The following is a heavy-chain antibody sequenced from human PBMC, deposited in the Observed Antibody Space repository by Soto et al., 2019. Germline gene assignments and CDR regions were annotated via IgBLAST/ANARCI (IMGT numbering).Heavy chain of an antibody. CDR1: GFTFSSYE. D-gene: IGHD3-22*01. Sequence: EVQLVESGGGLVQPGGSLRLSCAASGFTFSSYEMNWVRQAPGKGLEWVSYISSSGSTIYYADSVKGRFTISRDNAKNSLELQMNRLGAEDTAVYYCARVRDSSGYYCLDYWGQGTLVTVSS. CDR3: ARVRDSSGYYCLDY. CDR2: ISSSGSTI. V-gene: IGHV3-48*03. J-gene: IGHJ4*02.